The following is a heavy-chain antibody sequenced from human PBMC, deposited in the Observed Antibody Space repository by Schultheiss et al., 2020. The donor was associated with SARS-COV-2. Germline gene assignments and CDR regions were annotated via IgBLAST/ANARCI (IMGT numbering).Heavy chain of an antibody. Sequence: SETLSLTCTVSGGSISSYYWSWIRQPPGKGLEWIGYIYYSGSTYYNPSLKSRVTISVDTSKNQFSLKLSSVTAADTAVYYCARDRGVGGGWHYDFWSGYTPGDHYGMDVWGQGTTVTVSS. J-gene: IGHJ6*02. D-gene: IGHD3-3*01. V-gene: IGHV4-30-4*01. CDR1: GGSISSYY. CDR3: ARDRGVGGGWHYDFWSGYTPGDHYGMDV. CDR2: IYYSGST.